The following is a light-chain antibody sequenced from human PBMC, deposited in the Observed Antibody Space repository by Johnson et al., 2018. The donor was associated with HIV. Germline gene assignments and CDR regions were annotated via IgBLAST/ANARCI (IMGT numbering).Light chain of an antibody. CDR1: SSNIGNNY. Sequence: QSVLTQPPSVYAAPGQKVTISCSGSSSNIGNNYVSWYQQLPGTAPKLLIYDNNKRPSGIPDRFSGSMSGPSATLGITALQTGDEADYYCGTWDSSLSAGRAFGTGTKVTVL. CDR3: GTWDSSLSAGRA. V-gene: IGLV1-51*01. CDR2: DNN. J-gene: IGLJ1*01.